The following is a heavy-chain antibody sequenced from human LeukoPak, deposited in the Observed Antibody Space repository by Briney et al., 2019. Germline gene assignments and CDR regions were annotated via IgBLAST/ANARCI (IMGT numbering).Heavy chain of an antibody. CDR2: INPNSGGT. D-gene: IGHD4-17*01. Sequence: ASVKVSCKASGYTFTAYYVHWVRQAPGQGLEWMGWINPNSGGTNYAQKFQGRVTMTRDTSISTAYMELSRLRSDDTAVYYCARPLYGDYGYFDYWGQGTLVTVSS. CDR1: GYTFTAYY. CDR3: ARPLYGDYGYFDY. J-gene: IGHJ4*02. V-gene: IGHV1-2*02.